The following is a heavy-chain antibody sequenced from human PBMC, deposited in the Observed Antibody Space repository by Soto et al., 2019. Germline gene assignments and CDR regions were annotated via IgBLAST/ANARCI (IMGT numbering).Heavy chain of an antibody. CDR1: GYAFTGYY. V-gene: IGHV1-2*04. J-gene: IGHJ3*02. Sequence: GASVKVSCKAAGYAFTGYYMHWGRQAPGQGLEWMGWINPNSGGTNYAQKFQGWVTMTRDTSISTAYMELSRLRSDDTAVYYCARGVVVVAATTDAFDIWGQGTMVTVSS. CDR2: INPNSGGT. D-gene: IGHD2-15*01. CDR3: ARGVVVVAATTDAFDI.